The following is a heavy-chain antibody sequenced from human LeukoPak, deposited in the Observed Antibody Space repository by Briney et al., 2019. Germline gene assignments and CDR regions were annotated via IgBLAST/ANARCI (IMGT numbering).Heavy chain of an antibody. D-gene: IGHD4-17*01. Sequence: PSVTLSLTCALCGGSISSRNWRSWVRQPPGKGLEWIGEIYHRGSTNCNPSLQTRHTISLDQSNTQFSLKLTYVPAPDTAVLYCARASHDYGDYSHFDYWGQGTLVTVSS. V-gene: IGHV4-4*02. CDR2: IYHRGST. J-gene: IGHJ4*02. CDR3: ARASHDYGDYSHFDY. CDR1: GGSISSRNW.